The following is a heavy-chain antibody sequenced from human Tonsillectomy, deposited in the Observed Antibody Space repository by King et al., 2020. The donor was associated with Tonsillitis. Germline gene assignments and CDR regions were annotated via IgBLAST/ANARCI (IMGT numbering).Heavy chain of an antibody. D-gene: IGHD1-26*01. Sequence: FQLVQSGGGVVQPGRSLRLSCAASGFTFRNYAMNWVRQAPGKGLEWVAVIAYDGSGRNYADSVEGRFIITRDNFKNTLYLQMNSLRTEDTAVYYCARDSPEAWSYYFDYWGQGALVTVSS. CDR3: ARDSPEAWSYYFDY. CDR1: GFTFRNYA. V-gene: IGHV3-30*04. J-gene: IGHJ4*02. CDR2: IAYDGSGR.